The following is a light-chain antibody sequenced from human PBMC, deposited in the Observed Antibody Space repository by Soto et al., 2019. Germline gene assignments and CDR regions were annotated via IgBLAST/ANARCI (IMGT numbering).Light chain of an antibody. CDR2: XTN. CDR3: VLYVRRGIWV. J-gene: IGLJ3*02. V-gene: IGLV8-61*01. CDR1: SGSVSTSYY. Sequence: QAVVTQEPSFSVSPGGTVTLTCDLSSGSVSTSYYPSWYQRTPGQAPRTLIYXTNIRSSGVPDRFSGSILGSKAALTITGAQADDEGDYYCVLYVRRGIWVFGGGTKLTVL.